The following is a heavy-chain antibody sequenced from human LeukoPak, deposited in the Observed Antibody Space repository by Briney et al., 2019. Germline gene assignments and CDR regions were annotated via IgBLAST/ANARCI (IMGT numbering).Heavy chain of an antibody. CDR2: ISGSGGST. V-gene: IGHV3-23*01. CDR1: GFTFSSYA. CDR3: AKDPGNTIFGVVIPNPMSYYYYYYYMDV. Sequence: GGSLRLSCAASGFTFSSYAMSWVRQAPGKGLEWVSAISGSGGSTYYADSVKGRFTISRDNSKNTLDLQMNSLRAEDTAVYYCAKDPGNTIFGVVIPNPMSYYYYYYYMDVWGKGTTVTVSS. D-gene: IGHD3-3*01. J-gene: IGHJ6*03.